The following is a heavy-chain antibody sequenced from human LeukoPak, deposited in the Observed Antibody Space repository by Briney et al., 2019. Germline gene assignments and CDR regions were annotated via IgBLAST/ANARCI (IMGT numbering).Heavy chain of an antibody. Sequence: GGSLRLSCAASGFTFSSNWMHWVRQAPGKGLVWVSRINSDGSSTTYADPVKGRFTISRDNAKNTLYLRMNSLRADDTAVYYCASSRYINNWGIWGQGTMVTVSS. CDR2: INSDGSST. V-gene: IGHV3-74*01. D-gene: IGHD6-13*01. CDR3: ASSRYINNWGI. CDR1: GFTFSSNW. J-gene: IGHJ3*02.